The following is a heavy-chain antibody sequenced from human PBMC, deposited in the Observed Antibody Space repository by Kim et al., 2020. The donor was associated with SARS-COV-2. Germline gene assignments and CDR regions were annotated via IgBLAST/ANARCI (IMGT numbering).Heavy chain of an antibody. Sequence: GGSLRLSCAASGFTFSSYGMHWVRQAPGKGLEWVAVISYDGSNKYYADSVKGRFTISRDNSKNTLYLQMNSLRAEDTAVYYCAKSRPRGVIRKTYYYYGMDVWGQGTTVTVSS. V-gene: IGHV3-30*18. CDR2: ISYDGSNK. J-gene: IGHJ6*02. CDR1: GFTFSSYG. CDR3: AKSRPRGVIRKTYYYYGMDV. D-gene: IGHD3-10*01.